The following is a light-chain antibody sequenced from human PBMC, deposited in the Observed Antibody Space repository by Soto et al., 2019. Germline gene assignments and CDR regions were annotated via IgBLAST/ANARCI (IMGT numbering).Light chain of an antibody. V-gene: IGLV3-25*02. CDR1: ALPDQY. Sequence: SSELTQPPSVSVSPGQTARITCSGDALPDQYGYWYQQKPGQAPVLVIFNDNARPSGIPERFSGSRSGTTVTLTISGVQAEDEAAYYCQSADSSGTLLVFGGGTKVTVL. CDR3: QSADSSGTLLV. CDR2: NDN. J-gene: IGLJ3*02.